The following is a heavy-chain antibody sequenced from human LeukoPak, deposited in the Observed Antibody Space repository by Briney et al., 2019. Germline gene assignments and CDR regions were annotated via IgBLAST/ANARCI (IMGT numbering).Heavy chain of an antibody. J-gene: IGHJ6*02. D-gene: IGHD2-21*02. CDR3: ARAVVVVTAIRDYYYYYGMDV. CDR2: IIPILGIA. CDR1: GGTLSSYA. Sequence: GASVKVSCKASGGTLSSYAISWVRQAPGQGLEWMGRIIPILGIANYAQKFQGRVTITADKSTSTAYMELSSLRSEDTAVYYCARAVVVVTAIRDYYYYYGMDVWGQGTTVTVSS. V-gene: IGHV1-69*04.